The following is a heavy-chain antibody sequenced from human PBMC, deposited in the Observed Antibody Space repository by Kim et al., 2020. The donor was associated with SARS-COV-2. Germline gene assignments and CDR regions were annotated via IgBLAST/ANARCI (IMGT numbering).Heavy chain of an antibody. CDR2: ISSSSSYI. D-gene: IGHD3-3*01. CDR1: GFTFSSYS. J-gene: IGHJ6*02. CDR3: ARVIGSYDFWSGYYTPYYYYGMDV. V-gene: IGHV3-21*01. Sequence: GGSLRLSCAASGFTFSSYSMNWVRQAPGKGLEWVSSISSSSSYIYYADSVKGRFTISRDNAKNSLYLQMNSLRAEDTAVYYCARVIGSYDFWSGYYTPYYYYGMDVWCQGTTVTVSS.